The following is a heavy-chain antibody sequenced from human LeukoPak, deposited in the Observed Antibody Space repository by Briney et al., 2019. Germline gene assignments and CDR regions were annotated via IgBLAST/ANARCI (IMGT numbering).Heavy chain of an antibody. J-gene: IGHJ4*02. CDR3: ARQDGNSKYYFDY. V-gene: IGHV5-51*01. Sequence: GESLRISCQGFGYTFTTSWIGWVRQLPGKGLEWMGIIYPGDSDTRYRPSFQGQVTISVDKSISTAYLQWSSLKASDTAMYYCARQDGNSKYYFDYWGQGTLVTVSS. D-gene: IGHD1-1*01. CDR2: IYPGDSDT. CDR1: GYTFTTSW.